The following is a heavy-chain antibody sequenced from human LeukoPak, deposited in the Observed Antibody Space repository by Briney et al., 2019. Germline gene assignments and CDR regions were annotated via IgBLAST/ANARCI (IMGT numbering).Heavy chain of an antibody. CDR1: GFTFDDYA. J-gene: IGHJ4*02. D-gene: IGHD3-10*01. CDR2: ISWNSGSI. Sequence: PGGSLRLSCAASGFTFDDYAMHWVRQAPGKGLEWVSGISWNSGSIGYADSVKGRFTISRDNAKNSLYLQMNSLRAEDTAVYYCWAMVRGLKNSDYWGQGTLVTVSS. CDR3: WAMVRGLKNSDY. V-gene: IGHV3-9*01.